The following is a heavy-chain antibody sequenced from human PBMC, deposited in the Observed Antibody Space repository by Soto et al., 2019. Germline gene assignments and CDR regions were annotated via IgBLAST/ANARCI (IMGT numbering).Heavy chain of an antibody. CDR1: GGSISSYY. Sequence: SETLSLTCTVSGGSISSYYWSWIRQPAGKGLEWIGRIYTSGSTNYNPSLKSRVTMSVDTSKNQFSLKLSSVTAADTAVYYCARVSSSGWYGEFDYWGQGTLVTVSS. V-gene: IGHV4-4*07. CDR3: ARVSSSGWYGEFDY. CDR2: IYTSGST. D-gene: IGHD6-19*01. J-gene: IGHJ4*02.